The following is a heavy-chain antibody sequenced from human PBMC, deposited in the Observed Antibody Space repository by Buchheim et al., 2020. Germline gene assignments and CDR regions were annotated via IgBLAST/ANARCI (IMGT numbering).Heavy chain of an antibody. CDR3: AKDRYRAGIFGMIKDYYYGMDV. D-gene: IGHD3-3*01. J-gene: IGHJ6*02. Sequence: QVQLVEPGGGVVQPGRSLRLSCAASGFTFRTYGMHWVRQAPGKGLEWVAVISFDGSNKYYADSVKGRFTISRDTPTNTLYLQMNSLRAEDTAVYYCAKDRYRAGIFGMIKDYYYGMDVWGQGTT. CDR2: ISFDGSNK. V-gene: IGHV3-30*18. CDR1: GFTFRTYG.